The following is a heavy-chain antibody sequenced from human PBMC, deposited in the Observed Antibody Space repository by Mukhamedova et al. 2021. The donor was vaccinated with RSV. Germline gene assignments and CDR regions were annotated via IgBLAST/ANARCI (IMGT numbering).Heavy chain of an antibody. CDR2: IYYSGTT. CDR3: ARGYCTGGSCKLNYFDD. CDR1: GYY. D-gene: IGHD2-15*01. Sequence: GYYWAWIRQPPGKGLEWIGYIYYSGTTNYKPSLTRRVTISLDTSKNQFSLNLISVTAADTAVYYCARGYCTGGSCKLNYFDDWGQ. V-gene: IGHV4-61*08. J-gene: IGHJ4*02.